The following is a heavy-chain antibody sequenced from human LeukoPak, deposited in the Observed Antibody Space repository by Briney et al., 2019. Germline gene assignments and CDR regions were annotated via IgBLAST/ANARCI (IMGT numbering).Heavy chain of an antibody. CDR3: ARDTWEDYCGGDCPKSDAFDI. V-gene: IGHV3-21*01. D-gene: IGHD2-21*02. CDR1: GFTFSDYS. CDR2: ISSNSGYI. Sequence: PGGSLRLSCAASGFTFSDYSMNWVRQAPGKGLEWVSSISSNSGYIYYADSVKGRFTISRDNAKNSLYLQMNSLRAEDTAVYYCARDTWEDYCGGDCPKSDAFDIWGQGTLVTVSS. J-gene: IGHJ3*02.